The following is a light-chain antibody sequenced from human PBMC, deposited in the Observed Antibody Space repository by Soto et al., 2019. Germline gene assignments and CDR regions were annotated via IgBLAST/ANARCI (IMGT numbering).Light chain of an antibody. V-gene: IGLV3-1*01. Sequence: SSELTQPPSVSVSPGQTASITCSGDKLGDKYASWYQQKPGQSPVLVIYQDNKRPSGIPERFSGSNSGNTATLTISGTQAMDEADFYCQAWDTNTAAFGGGTKLTVL. CDR2: QDN. J-gene: IGLJ2*01. CDR1: KLGDKY. CDR3: QAWDTNTAA.